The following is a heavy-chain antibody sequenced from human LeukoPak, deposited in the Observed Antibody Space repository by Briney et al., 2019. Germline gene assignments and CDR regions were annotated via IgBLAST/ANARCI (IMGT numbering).Heavy chain of an antibody. CDR1: GGTFSSYA. CDR3: ARDRGPYCSGGSCLDAFDI. CDR2: IIPIFGTA. Sequence: SVKVSCKASGGTFSSYAISWVRQAPGQGLEWMGRIIPIFGTANYAQKFQGRVTITTDESTSTAYMELSSLRSEDTAVYYCARDRGPYCSGGSCLDAFDIWGQGTMVTVSS. J-gene: IGHJ3*02. V-gene: IGHV1-69*05. D-gene: IGHD2-15*01.